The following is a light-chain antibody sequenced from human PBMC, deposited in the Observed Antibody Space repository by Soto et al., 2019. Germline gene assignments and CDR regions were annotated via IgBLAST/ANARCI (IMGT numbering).Light chain of an antibody. CDR1: QSISIH. Sequence: DIQMTQSPSSLSASVGDRVTITCRTSQSISIHLNWYQQKPGKAPELLIYAASSLHSGVPSRFSGSGSGTDFTLTISSLQPDDFATYYCQQYNNYWTFGQGTKVDIK. CDR2: AAS. V-gene: IGKV1-39*01. J-gene: IGKJ1*01. CDR3: QQYNNYWT.